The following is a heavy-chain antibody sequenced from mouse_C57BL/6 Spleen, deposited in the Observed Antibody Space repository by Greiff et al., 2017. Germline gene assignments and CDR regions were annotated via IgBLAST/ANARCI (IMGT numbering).Heavy chain of an antibody. Sequence: EVKVEEPGPGLVKPSQSLSLTCSVTGYSITSGYYWNWIRQFPGNKLEWMGYISYDGSNNYNPSLNNRITITRDTSKNQFFLKLNSVTTEDTATYDWAREDYGRSYGYFDVWGTGTTVTVSS. CDR3: AREDYGRSYGYFDV. CDR1: GYSITSGYY. CDR2: ISYDGSN. J-gene: IGHJ1*03. D-gene: IGHD1-1*01. V-gene: IGHV3-6*01.